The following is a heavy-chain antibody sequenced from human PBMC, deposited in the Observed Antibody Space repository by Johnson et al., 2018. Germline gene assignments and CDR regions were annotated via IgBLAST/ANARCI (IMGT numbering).Heavy chain of an antibody. CDR1: TFSGYA. D-gene: IGHD2-8*01. V-gene: IGHV3-23*04. J-gene: IGHJ4*02. CDR2: ITSTGGST. CDR3: AKMGSCINGVCPGYFDY. Sequence: VRLVESGGGLVQPGGSLRLSCTFTFSGYAMSWVRQAPGKGLEGVSSITSTGGSTKYADSVKGRFTIPRDRSRNTRYLQMNNVRAEDTALYYCAKMGSCINGVCPGYFDYWGQGTLVTVSS.